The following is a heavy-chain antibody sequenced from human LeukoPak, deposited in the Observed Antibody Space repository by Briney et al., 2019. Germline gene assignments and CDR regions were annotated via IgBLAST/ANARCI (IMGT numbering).Heavy chain of an antibody. CDR3: ARGGSGIVGATPHPAWANWFDP. CDR1: GGSFSGYY. J-gene: IGHJ5*02. D-gene: IGHD1-26*01. Sequence: SGTLSLTCAVYGGSFSGYYWSWIRQPPGKGLEWVGEINHSGSTNYNPSLKSRVTISVDTSKTQFSLKLSSVTDADTAVYYCARGGSGIVGATPHPAWANWFDPWGQGTLVTVSS. V-gene: IGHV4-34*01. CDR2: INHSGST.